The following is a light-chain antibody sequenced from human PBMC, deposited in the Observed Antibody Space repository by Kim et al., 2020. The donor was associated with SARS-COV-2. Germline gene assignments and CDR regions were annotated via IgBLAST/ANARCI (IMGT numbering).Light chain of an antibody. Sequence: GTPGQRVTLSWSGSSSNIGSDYVYWYQQLPGTAPKLLIYRNNQRPSGVPDRFSGSKSGTSASLAISGLRSEDEADYYCASWDDSLVFGGGTQLTVL. V-gene: IGLV1-47*01. J-gene: IGLJ2*01. CDR1: SSNIGSDY. CDR2: RNN. CDR3: ASWDDSLV.